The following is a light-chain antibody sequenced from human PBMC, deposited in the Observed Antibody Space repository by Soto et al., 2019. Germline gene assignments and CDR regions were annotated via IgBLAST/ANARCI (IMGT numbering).Light chain of an antibody. J-gene: IGKJ1*01. V-gene: IGKV1-5*03. CDR1: QSISSW. Sequence: IQMTQSPTTLSASVGDRVTITCRASQSISSWLAWYQQKPGKAPKLLISKASTLEYDVPSRFTGSGSGTEFTLTISSLQPDDFATYYCQQYNTYATFGQGTKVDIK. CDR2: KAS. CDR3: QQYNTYAT.